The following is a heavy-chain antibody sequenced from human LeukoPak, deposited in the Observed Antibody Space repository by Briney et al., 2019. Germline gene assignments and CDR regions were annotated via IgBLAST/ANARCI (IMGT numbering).Heavy chain of an antibody. CDR3: ARKDLEAYWYSDL. V-gene: IGHV3-7*01. Sequence: GGSLRLSCAASGFTFRSHWMNWVRQGPGKGLEWVANIRVDGSETYYVDSVKGRFTISRDNAKNSLSLQMDSLRVDDTAVYDCARKDLEAYWYSDLWGRGTLVTVSS. CDR1: GFTFRSHW. J-gene: IGHJ2*01. CDR2: IRVDGSET. D-gene: IGHD3-16*01.